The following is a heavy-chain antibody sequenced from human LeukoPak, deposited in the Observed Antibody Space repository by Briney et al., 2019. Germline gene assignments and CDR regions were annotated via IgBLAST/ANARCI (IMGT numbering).Heavy chain of an antibody. CDR1: GFSLSTGGMC. CDR3: ARIPGIAAAGTSHFDY. V-gene: IGHV2-70*11. CDR2: IDLDDDK. J-gene: IGHJ4*02. Sequence: SGPALVKPTQTLTLTCTFSGFSLSTGGMCVSWIRHPPGKALEWLARIDLDDDKYYSTSLKTRLTISKDTSKNQVVLTMTNMDPVDTATYYCARIPGIAAAGTSHFDYWGQGILVTVSS. D-gene: IGHD6-13*01.